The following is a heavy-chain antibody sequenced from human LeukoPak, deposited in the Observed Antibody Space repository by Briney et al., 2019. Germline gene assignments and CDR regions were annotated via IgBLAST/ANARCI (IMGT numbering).Heavy chain of an antibody. D-gene: IGHD3-22*01. V-gene: IGHV4-59*01. Sequence: PAETLSLTCTVSGGPISSYQWSWIRQPPGKGLEWIGNIYYSGSANYNPSLKSRVIISVDTSKNQFSLKLSPVTAADTAVYYCASSEGGYDSSGYTFDYWGQGTLVTVSS. J-gene: IGHJ4*02. CDR3: ASSEGGYDSSGYTFDY. CDR2: IYYSGSA. CDR1: GGPISSYQ.